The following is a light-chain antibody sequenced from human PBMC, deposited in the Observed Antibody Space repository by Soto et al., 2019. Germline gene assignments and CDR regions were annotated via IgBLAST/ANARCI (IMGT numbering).Light chain of an antibody. CDR3: QQYNNWPQT. V-gene: IGKV3-15*01. Sequence: EIVLTQSPATLSVSPGERATLSCRASQSVSSSLAWCHQKPGQAPRLLIYGASTRATGIPARFSGRGSRTEFTLTISSLQPEDFAVYYCQQYNNWPQTFGQGTKV. J-gene: IGKJ1*01. CDR1: QSVSSS. CDR2: GAS.